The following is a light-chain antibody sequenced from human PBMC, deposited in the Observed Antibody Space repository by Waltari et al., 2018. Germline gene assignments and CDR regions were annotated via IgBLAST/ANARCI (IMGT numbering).Light chain of an antibody. J-gene: IGKJ4*01. Sequence: EIVMTQSPATLSVSPGERVTLSCRASQSVSSNLAWYQQKPGQAPRLRSDGAATRATGIPARFRGSGSGTEFTLTISSLQSEDVAVYCCQQYHNWPLTFGGGTKVAIK. CDR3: QQYHNWPLT. CDR2: GAA. V-gene: IGKV3-15*01. CDR1: QSVSSN.